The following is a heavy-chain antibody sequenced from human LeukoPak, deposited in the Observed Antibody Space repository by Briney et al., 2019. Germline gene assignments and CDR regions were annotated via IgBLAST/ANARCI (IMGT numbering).Heavy chain of an antibody. J-gene: IGHJ5*02. Sequence: PGGSLTLSCAASGFTVSSNYMSWLRQAPGKGLEWVSVIYSGGSKYYAESVKGRFTISRDNSKNTLYLQMGSLRAEDMAVYYCARGGVGAINNWFDPRGQGTLVTVSS. CDR3: ARGGVGAINNWFDP. D-gene: IGHD1-26*01. V-gene: IGHV3-66*01. CDR2: IYSGGSK. CDR1: GFTVSSNY.